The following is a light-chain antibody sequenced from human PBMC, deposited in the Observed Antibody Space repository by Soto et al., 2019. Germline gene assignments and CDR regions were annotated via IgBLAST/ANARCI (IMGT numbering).Light chain of an antibody. CDR1: SSDVGDYPY. CDR2: EVT. V-gene: IGLV2-14*01. J-gene: IGLJ1*01. Sequence: QSVLTQPASVSGSPGQSITISCTGTSSDVGDYPYVSWYQQHPGKVPKLIIYEVTNRPSGVTSRFSGSKSENTASLTIPGLQAEDEADYYCSSYSATNTLVFGSGTKVTVL. CDR3: SSYSATNTLV.